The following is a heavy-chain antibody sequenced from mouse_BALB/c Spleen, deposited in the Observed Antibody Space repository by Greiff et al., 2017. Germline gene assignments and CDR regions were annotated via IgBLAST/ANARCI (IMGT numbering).Heavy chain of an antibody. Sequence: VQLQQSGPELMKPGASVKISCKASGYSFTSYYMHWVKQSHGKSLEWIGYIDPFNGGTSYNQNFKGKATLTVDKSSSTAYLHLSSLTSEDSAVYYCARRGYCDAWFAYWGQGTLVTVSA. V-gene: IGHV1S135*01. CDR3: ARRGYCDAWFAY. J-gene: IGHJ3*01. CDR1: GYSFTSYY. CDR2: IDPFNGGT.